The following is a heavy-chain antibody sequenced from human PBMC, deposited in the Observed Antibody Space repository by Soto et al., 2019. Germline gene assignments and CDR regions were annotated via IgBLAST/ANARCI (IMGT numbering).Heavy chain of an antibody. Sequence: QVLLVESGGGVVQPGRSLRLSCVASGFIFNNHAIHWVRQTPGKGLEWVTVVSYDGNIKYYTDSVKGLFTISRDNFKNTVYLQMNSLRPDDTAVYYCATDESPKVTGLGYWGQGTLVSVSS. D-gene: IGHD4-17*01. CDR3: ATDESPKVTGLGY. CDR2: VSYDGNIK. CDR1: GFIFNNHA. J-gene: IGHJ4*02. V-gene: IGHV3-30-3*01.